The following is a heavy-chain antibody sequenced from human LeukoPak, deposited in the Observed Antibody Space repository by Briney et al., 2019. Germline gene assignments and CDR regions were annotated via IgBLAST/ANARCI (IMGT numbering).Heavy chain of an antibody. V-gene: IGHV3-7*01. CDR1: GFIFSAAW. CDR3: VNLGYSD. D-gene: IGHD5-12*01. Sequence: GGSLRLSCGASGFIFSAAWMTWVRQAPGKGLEWVATIKNDGSDKYYVDSVKGRFTLSRDNAKNSVYLQMNSLRVEDTAVYYCVNLGYSDGGQGTLVTVSS. J-gene: IGHJ4*02. CDR2: IKNDGSDK.